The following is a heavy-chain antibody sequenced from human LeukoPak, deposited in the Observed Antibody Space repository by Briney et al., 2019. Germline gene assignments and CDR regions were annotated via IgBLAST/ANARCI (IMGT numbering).Heavy chain of an antibody. V-gene: IGHV3-9*03. CDR2: ISWNSGTI. Sequence: GRSLRLSCAASGFTFDGYAMHWVRQAPGKGLEWVSGISWNSGTIGYAGSVKGRFTISRDNAKNSLYLQMNSLRAEDMALYYCAKDVSLGYCSGGSCSAHFDHWGQGTLVTVSS. J-gene: IGHJ4*02. CDR1: GFTFDGYA. CDR3: AKDVSLGYCSGGSCSAHFDH. D-gene: IGHD2-15*01.